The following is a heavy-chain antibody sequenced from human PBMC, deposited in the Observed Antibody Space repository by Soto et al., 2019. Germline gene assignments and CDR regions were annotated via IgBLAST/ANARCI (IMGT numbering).Heavy chain of an antibody. CDR2: ITHSGST. CDR1: GDTVRSDC. Sequence: SETLSLTCSVSGDTVRSDCWNWIRQPPGKGLEWIGEITHSGSTNYNPSLKSRVTISVDTSKNQFSLKLTSVTAADTAVYYCARDKITGLFDYWGQGTLLTVSS. J-gene: IGHJ4*02. V-gene: IGHV4-34*01. CDR3: ARDKITGLFDY. D-gene: IGHD2-8*02.